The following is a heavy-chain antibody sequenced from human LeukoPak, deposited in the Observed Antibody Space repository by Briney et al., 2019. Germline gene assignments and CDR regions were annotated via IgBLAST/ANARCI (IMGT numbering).Heavy chain of an antibody. D-gene: IGHD1-26*01. CDR3: ASYSDNGPGQ. CDR1: GGSISSSSYY. Sequence: SETLSLTCTVSGGSISSSSYYWGWIRQPPGKGLEWIGSIYYSGSTNYNPSLKSRVTISVDKSKNQFSLKLSSVTAADTAVYYCASYSDNGPGQWGQGTLVTVSS. CDR2: IYYSGST. V-gene: IGHV4-39*07. J-gene: IGHJ4*02.